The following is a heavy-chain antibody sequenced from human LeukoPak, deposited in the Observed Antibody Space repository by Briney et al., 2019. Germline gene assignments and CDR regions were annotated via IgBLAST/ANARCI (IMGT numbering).Heavy chain of an antibody. CDR2: ISYDGSNK. Sequence: PGRSLRLSCAASGFTFSSYAMHWVRQAPGKGLEWVAVISYDGSNKYYADSVKGRFTISRDNSKNTLYLQMNSLRAEDTAVYYCARDPGDGDYYYYGMDVWGQGTTVTVSS. D-gene: IGHD3-16*01. CDR1: GFTFSSYA. V-gene: IGHV3-30-3*01. J-gene: IGHJ6*02. CDR3: ARDPGDGDYYYYGMDV.